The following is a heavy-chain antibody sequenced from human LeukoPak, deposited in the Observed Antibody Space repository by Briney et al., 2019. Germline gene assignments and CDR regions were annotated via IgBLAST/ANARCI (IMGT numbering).Heavy chain of an antibody. V-gene: IGHV3-30*02. CDR1: GFTLSGYG. CDR3: AKGSNWNYDPRVYIDY. CDR2: IRYDGSNK. D-gene: IGHD1-7*01. J-gene: IGHJ4*02. Sequence: GGSLRPSCAASGFTLSGYGMHWVRQAPGKGLEWVAFIRYDGSNKFYADSVKGRFTISRDNSKNALYLQMNSLRAEDTAVYYCAKGSNWNYDPRVYIDYWGQGTLVTVSS.